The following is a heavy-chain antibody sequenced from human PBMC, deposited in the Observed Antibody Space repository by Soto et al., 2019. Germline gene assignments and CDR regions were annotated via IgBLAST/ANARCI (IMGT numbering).Heavy chain of an antibody. CDR2: ISYDGNKI. D-gene: IGHD2-8*01. CDR3: AKDVGYCTNGVCLYNCFDP. J-gene: IGHJ5*02. Sequence: QVQLVESGGGVVQPGRSLRLSCAASGFTFNSYGIHWVRQAPGKALEWVAVISYDGNKIYYGDSVQGRFTISRDNSKNTIYLQMNSLRAEDTAVYYCAKDVGYCTNGVCLYNCFDPWGQGTLVTVSS. CDR1: GFTFNSYG. V-gene: IGHV3-30*18.